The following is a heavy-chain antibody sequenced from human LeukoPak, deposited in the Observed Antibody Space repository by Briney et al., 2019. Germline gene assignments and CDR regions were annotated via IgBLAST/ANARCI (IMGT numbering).Heavy chain of an antibody. CDR3: AASYYDFWSGYYTGDY. V-gene: IGHV4-34*01. D-gene: IGHD3-3*01. J-gene: IGHJ4*02. CDR2: INHSGST. Sequence: SETLSLTCAVYGGSFSGYYWSWIRQPPGKWLEWIGEINHSGSTNYNPSLKSRVTISVDTSKNQFSLKLSSVTAADTAVYYCAASYYDFWSGYYTGDYWGQGTLVTVSS. CDR1: GGSFSGYY.